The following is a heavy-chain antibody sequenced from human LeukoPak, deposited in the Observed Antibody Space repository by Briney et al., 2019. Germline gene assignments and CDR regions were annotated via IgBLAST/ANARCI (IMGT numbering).Heavy chain of an antibody. CDR3: AREKGLPYYFDY. V-gene: IGHV3-74*01. Sequence: GGSLRLSCAASGFTFSSYWMHWVRQAPGKGLVWVSRINSDGSSTSYADSVKGRFTISRDNAKNTLYLQMNSLRAEDTAVYYCAREKGLPYYFDYWGQGTLVTVSS. CDR1: GFTFSSYW. J-gene: IGHJ4*02. D-gene: IGHD5-18*01. CDR2: INSDGSST.